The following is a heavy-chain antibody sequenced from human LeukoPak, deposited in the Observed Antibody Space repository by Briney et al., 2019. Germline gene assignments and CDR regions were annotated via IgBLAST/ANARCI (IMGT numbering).Heavy chain of an antibody. V-gene: IGHV4-61*02. D-gene: IGHD1-26*01. CDR2: IYSSGST. Sequence: SQTLSLTCTVSGGSISRGSYYWNWIRQPAGKGLEWIGRIYSSGSTNYNPSLKSRVTMSVDTSKKQFSLKLSSVTAADTAVYYCARVRGSSGSYEYYHYMDVWGKGTTVTISS. CDR1: GGSISRGSYY. J-gene: IGHJ6*03. CDR3: ARVRGSSGSYEYYHYMDV.